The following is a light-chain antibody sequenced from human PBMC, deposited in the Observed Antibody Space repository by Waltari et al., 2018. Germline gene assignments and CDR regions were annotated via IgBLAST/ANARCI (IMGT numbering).Light chain of an antibody. V-gene: IGLV2-23*02. J-gene: IGLJ1*01. Sequence: QSALTPSASVSGSPGQSITISCTGTSSDFGSYNLVSWYQRHPGNAPKLMIYEVTKRPSGVSNRFSGSKSGNTASLTISGLQSEDEADYYCCSYAGASTSLYVFGTGTKVTVL. CDR2: EVT. CDR1: SSDFGSYNL. CDR3: CSYAGASTSLYV.